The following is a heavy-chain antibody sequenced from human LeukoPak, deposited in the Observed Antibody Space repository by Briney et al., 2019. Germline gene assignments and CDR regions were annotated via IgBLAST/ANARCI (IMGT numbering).Heavy chain of an antibody. D-gene: IGHD2-15*01. Sequence: ASVKVSCKASGYTFTGYYMHWVRQAPGQGLEWMGWINPNSGGTNYAQKFQGRVTMTRDTSISTAYMELSRLRSDDTAVYYCAREGDIVVVVAATPDAFDIWGQGTMVNVSS. V-gene: IGHV1-2*02. J-gene: IGHJ3*02. CDR1: GYTFTGYY. CDR3: AREGDIVVVVAATPDAFDI. CDR2: INPNSGGT.